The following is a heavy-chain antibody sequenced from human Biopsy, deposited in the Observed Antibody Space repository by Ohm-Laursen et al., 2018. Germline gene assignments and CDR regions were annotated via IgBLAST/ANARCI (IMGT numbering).Heavy chain of an antibody. CDR1: GDSIATFNYY. D-gene: IGHD3-10*01. Sequence: SETLSLTCSVSGDSIATFNYYWGWVRQPPGKGLEWLATIFYSGTTYFSRTLESRLTISQDTSSSQFSLRLKYVTAADTGVYYCARIYFYGLGSSDYFFDSWGQGTLVTVSS. J-gene: IGHJ4*02. CDR3: ARIYFYGLGSSDYFFDS. CDR2: IFYSGTT. V-gene: IGHV4-39*01.